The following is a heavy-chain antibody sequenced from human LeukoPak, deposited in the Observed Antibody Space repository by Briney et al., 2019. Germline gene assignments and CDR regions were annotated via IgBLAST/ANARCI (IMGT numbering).Heavy chain of an antibody. Sequence: ASVKVSCKASGGTFSSYAISWVRQAPGQGLEWMGWISAYNGNTNYAQKLQGRVTMTTDTSTSTAYMELRSLRSDDTAVYYCALDYYDSSGYYYVDYWGQGTLVTVSS. CDR1: GGTFSSYA. D-gene: IGHD3-22*01. V-gene: IGHV1-18*01. CDR3: ALDYYDSSGYYYVDY. J-gene: IGHJ4*02. CDR2: ISAYNGNT.